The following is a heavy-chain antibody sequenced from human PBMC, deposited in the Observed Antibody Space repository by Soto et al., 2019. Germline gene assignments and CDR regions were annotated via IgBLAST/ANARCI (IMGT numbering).Heavy chain of an antibody. CDR1: SFSISSGYY. Sequence: ETLSITCAASSFSISSGYYWGWVRQPPGKGLEWISYISTTSSSIYYADSVKGRFTISRDNAKNSLFLQMNSLRDEDTAVYYCARKGVAFDYWGQGALVTVSS. V-gene: IGHV3-48*02. CDR2: ISTTSSSI. J-gene: IGHJ4*02. D-gene: IGHD3-3*01. CDR3: ARKGVAFDY.